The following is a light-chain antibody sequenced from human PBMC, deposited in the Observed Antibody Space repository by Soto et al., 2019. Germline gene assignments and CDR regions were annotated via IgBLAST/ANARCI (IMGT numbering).Light chain of an antibody. Sequence: EIVLTQSPGTLSLSPGERATLYCRASQSVGSNSLAWYQQKPGQAPRDLIYGASSRDTGIPDRFSGSGSGADFILTISRLERDDFAVYYCRKYTTSPFTFGPGNKVDI. CDR1: QSVGSNS. J-gene: IGKJ3*01. V-gene: IGKV3-20*01. CDR2: GAS. CDR3: RKYTTSPFT.